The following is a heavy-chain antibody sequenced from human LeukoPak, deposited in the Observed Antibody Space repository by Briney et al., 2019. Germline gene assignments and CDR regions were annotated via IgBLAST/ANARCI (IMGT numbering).Heavy chain of an antibody. V-gene: IGHV1-46*01. Sequence: ASVKVSCKASGNTFTSYYMHWVRQAPGQGLEWMGIINPSGGSTSYAQNFQSRVTMTRNTSTSTVYMELSSLRSEDTAVYYCARETNDWNFDYWGQGTLVTVSS. CDR3: ARETNDWNFDY. J-gene: IGHJ4*02. D-gene: IGHD1-1*01. CDR2: INPSGGST. CDR1: GNTFTSYY.